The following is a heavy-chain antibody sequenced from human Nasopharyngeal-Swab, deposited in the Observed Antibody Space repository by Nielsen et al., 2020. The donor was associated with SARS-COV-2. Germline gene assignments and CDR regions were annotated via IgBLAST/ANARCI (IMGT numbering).Heavy chain of an antibody. V-gene: IGHV1-69*13. CDR2: IIPIFGTA. Sequence: SVKVSCKASGGTFSSYAISWVRQAPGQGLEWMGGIIPIFGTANYALKFQGRVTITADESTSTAYMELSSLRSEDTAVYYCARDDYYYYGMDVWGQGTTVTVSS. CDR3: ARDDYYYYGMDV. CDR1: GGTFSSYA. J-gene: IGHJ6*02.